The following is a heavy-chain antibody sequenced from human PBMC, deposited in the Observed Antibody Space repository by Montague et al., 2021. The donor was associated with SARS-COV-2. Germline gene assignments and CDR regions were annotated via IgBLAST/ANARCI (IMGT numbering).Heavy chain of an antibody. D-gene: IGHD5-18*01. CDR3: ARGGGYSYGALDY. J-gene: IGHJ4*02. Sequence: SETLSLTCVVYGGSFSGYYWSWIRQPPGKGLEWIGEINHSGSTNXNPHLKSRVTISVDTSKKQFSLRLNSVTAADTAVYYCARGGGYSYGALDYWGQGTLVTVSS. CDR2: INHSGST. CDR1: GGSFSGYY. V-gene: IGHV4-34*01.